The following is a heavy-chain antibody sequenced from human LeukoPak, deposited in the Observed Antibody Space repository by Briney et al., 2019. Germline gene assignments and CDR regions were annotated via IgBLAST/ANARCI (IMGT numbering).Heavy chain of an antibody. V-gene: IGHV3-30*04. CDR3: ARGRSVYGSGSYSDY. Sequence: HPGRSLRLSCAASGFTFKRYAMHWVRQAPGMGLEWVTIMSYDGNFTYYSDSVKGRFTISRDNSNDTLYLQMNSLRADDTAIYYCARGRSVYGSGSYSDYWGQGPLVTVSS. J-gene: IGHJ4*02. CDR1: GFTFKRYA. D-gene: IGHD3-10*01. CDR2: MSYDGNFT.